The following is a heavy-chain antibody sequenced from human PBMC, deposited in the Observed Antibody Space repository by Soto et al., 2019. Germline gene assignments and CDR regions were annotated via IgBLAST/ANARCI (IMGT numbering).Heavy chain of an antibody. CDR2: IIPIFGTA. V-gene: IGHV1-69*13. CDR1: GVTISSYA. D-gene: IGHD2-21*01. Sequence: GASVKVSCKASGVTISSYAISWVRQAPGQGLEWMGGIIPIFGTANYAQKFQGRVTITADESTSTAYMELSSLRSEDTAVYYCVYVEDNWFDPWGQGTLVTVSS. J-gene: IGHJ5*02. CDR3: VYVEDNWFDP.